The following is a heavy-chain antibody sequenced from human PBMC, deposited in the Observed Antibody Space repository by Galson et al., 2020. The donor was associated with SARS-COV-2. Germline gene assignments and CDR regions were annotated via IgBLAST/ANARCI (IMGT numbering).Heavy chain of an antibody. D-gene: IGHD1-1*01. V-gene: IGHV3-74*01. CDR1: GFTFRTAS. J-gene: IGHJ5*02. Sequence: GGSLRLSCVASGFTFRTASLHWVRQAPGKGLVWVSRINGGGGSAAYADSVKGRFTVSTDNAKNTLYLQMNSLRADDSAVYYCASAAGNFLVDPWGQGTLVTVSS. CDR3: ASAAGNFLVDP. CDR2: INGGGGSA.